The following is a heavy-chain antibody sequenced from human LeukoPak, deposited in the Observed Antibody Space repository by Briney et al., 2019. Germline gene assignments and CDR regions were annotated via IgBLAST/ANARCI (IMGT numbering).Heavy chain of an antibody. D-gene: IGHD3-10*01. V-gene: IGHV3-23*01. CDR3: VKDPWFVRVEESLSQIDN. J-gene: IGHJ4*02. Sequence: PGGSLRLSCAASGFTFSSYAMSWVRQAPGKGLEWVSGISGRSSNTYYADSVKGRFTISRDNSKNTVSLQMNSLRGEDTAVYYCVKDPWFVRVEESLSQIDNWGQGSLVTVSS. CDR2: ISGRSSNT. CDR1: GFTFSSYA.